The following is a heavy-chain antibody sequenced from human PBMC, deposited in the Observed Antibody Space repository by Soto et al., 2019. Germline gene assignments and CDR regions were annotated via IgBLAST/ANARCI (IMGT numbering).Heavy chain of an antibody. CDR3: AHRLTWDAFDI. D-gene: IGHD1-26*01. V-gene: IGHV2-5*02. Sequence: QTTLKESGPTLGKRTQTPPLTCTFSGFSLSDNGVGVGWIRQPPGKALEWLALIYWDDEKIYSPSLKTRLTITKDTSKNQVLLTMTNMDPVDTATYYCAHRLTWDAFDIWGQGTMVTVSS. CDR1: GFSLSDNGVG. J-gene: IGHJ3*02. CDR2: IYWDDEK.